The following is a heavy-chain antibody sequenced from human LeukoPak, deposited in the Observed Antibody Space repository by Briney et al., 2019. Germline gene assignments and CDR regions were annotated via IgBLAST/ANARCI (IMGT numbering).Heavy chain of an antibody. J-gene: IGHJ3*02. CDR1: GGTFSSYA. Sequence: GASVKVSCKASGGTFSSYAISWVRQAPGQGLEWMGGIIPIFGTANYAQKFQGRVTITADESTSTAYMEPSSLRSEDTAVYYCARGKFNDYVWGSYRYDAFDIWGQGTMVTVSS. CDR2: IIPIFGTA. D-gene: IGHD3-16*02. V-gene: IGHV1-69*13. CDR3: ARGKFNDYVWGSYRYDAFDI.